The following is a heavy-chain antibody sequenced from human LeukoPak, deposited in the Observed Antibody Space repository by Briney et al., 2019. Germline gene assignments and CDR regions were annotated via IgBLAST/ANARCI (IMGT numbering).Heavy chain of an antibody. D-gene: IGHD4-17*01. Sequence: SETLSLTCAVYGGSFSGYYWSWIRQPPGKGLEWIGEINHSGSTNYNPSLKSRVTISVDKSKNQFSLKLSSVTAADTAVYYCARLHYGDYLFDYWGQGTLVTVSS. CDR3: ARLHYGDYLFDY. V-gene: IGHV4-34*01. CDR1: GGSFSGYY. J-gene: IGHJ4*02. CDR2: INHSGST.